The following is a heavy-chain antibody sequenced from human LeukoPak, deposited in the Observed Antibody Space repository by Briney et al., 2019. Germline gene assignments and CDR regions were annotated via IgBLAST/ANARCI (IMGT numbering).Heavy chain of an antibody. D-gene: IGHD3-10*01. CDR2: IKEDGSEK. J-gene: IGHJ4*02. CDR3: ATRRGDY. CDR1: GFTFSSYW. V-gene: IGHV3-7*01. Sequence: GGSLRLSSAASGFTFSSYWMTWVRQAPGKGLEWVANIKEDGSEKFYVDSVRGRFTISRDNAKNSLYLEMNSLRAEDTAIYYCATRRGDYWGQGTLVTLSS.